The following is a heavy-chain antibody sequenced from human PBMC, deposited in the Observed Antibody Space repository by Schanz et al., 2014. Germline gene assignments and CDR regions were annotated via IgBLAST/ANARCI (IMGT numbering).Heavy chain of an antibody. D-gene: IGHD2-8*02. CDR3: ARDSRYCTGVDCKGDAFDL. CDR1: GFTFTGHW. V-gene: IGHV3-7*01. J-gene: IGHJ3*01. Sequence: VQLVESGGGVVRPGRSLRLSCAASGFTFTGHWMSWVRQAPGKGLEWVANIKEDGSKKYYVDSVRGRFTISRDNAKNSLYLQLNSLTAEDTAVYHCARDSRYCTGVDCKGDAFDLWGQGTLVTVSS. CDR2: IKEDGSKK.